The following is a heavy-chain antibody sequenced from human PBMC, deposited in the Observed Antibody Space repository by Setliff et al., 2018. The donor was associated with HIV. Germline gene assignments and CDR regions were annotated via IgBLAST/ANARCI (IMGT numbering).Heavy chain of an antibody. V-gene: IGHV4-30-4*01. CDR1: GASVNSDDYY. D-gene: IGHD3-10*01. Sequence: PSETLSLTCTVSGASVNSDDYYWSWIRQTPGKGLEWIGYIYYSGDTYYNATLQSRATILLDTSKNQFVLTLTSVTAADTAVYFCARVPFGSGSYYFDFWGQGTLVTVSS. J-gene: IGHJ4*02. CDR3: ARVPFGSGSYYFDF. CDR2: IYYSGDT.